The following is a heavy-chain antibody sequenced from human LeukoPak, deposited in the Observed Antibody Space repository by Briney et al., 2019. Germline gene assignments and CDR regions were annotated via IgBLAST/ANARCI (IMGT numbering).Heavy chain of an antibody. Sequence: ASLKVSCKASGYTLTTYHMHWVRPAAGQGLEWMGTINPSAGNTNYAQSFQVRVTMARDTSTSTVYMELTSLTSEDTAVYYCVREAFGGYFDYWGQGTQVTVSS. CDR1: GYTLTTYH. CDR2: INPSAGNT. CDR3: VREAFGGYFDY. J-gene: IGHJ4*02. V-gene: IGHV1-46*01. D-gene: IGHD3-10*01.